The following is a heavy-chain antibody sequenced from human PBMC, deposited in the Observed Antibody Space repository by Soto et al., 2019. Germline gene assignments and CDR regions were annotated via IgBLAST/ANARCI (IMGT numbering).Heavy chain of an antibody. CDR1: GFTFSSYG. V-gene: IGHV3-30*18. J-gene: IGHJ6*02. D-gene: IGHD2-15*01. CDR3: AKDLSVVAGYYGMDV. CDR2: ISYDGSNK. Sequence: PGGSLRLSCAASGFTFSSYGMHWVRQAPGKGLEWVAVISYDGSNKYYADSVKGRFTISRDNSKNTLYLQMNSLRAEDTAVYYCAKDLSVVAGYYGMDVWGQGTTVTVSS.